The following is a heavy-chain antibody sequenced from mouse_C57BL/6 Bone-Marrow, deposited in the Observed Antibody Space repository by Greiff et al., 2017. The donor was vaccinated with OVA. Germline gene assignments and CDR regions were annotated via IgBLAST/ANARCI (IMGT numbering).Heavy chain of an antibody. D-gene: IGHD1-1*01. J-gene: IGHJ2*01. CDR3: ARGELRYPPDY. CDR1: GYAFTNYL. V-gene: IGHV1-54*01. Sequence: QVQLQQSGAELVRPGTSVKVSCKASGYAFTNYLIEWVKQRPGQGLEWIGVINPGSGGTNYNEKFKGKATLTADKSSSTAYMQLSSLTSEDSAVYYCARGELRYPPDYWGQGTTLTVSS. CDR2: INPGSGGT.